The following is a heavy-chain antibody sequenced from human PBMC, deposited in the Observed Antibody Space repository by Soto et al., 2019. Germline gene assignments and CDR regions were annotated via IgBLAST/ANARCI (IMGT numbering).Heavy chain of an antibody. V-gene: IGHV5-51*01. CDR3: ARYGTSGTTLWLAL. D-gene: IGHD1-1*01. Sequence: GESLKISCKASGYSFSTYWIAWVRQMPGKGLEWMGIIYPGDSDTRYSPSFQGQVTISADKSINTAYLQWSSLRASDNAMYYCARYGTSGTTLWLALWGQGTLVIVSS. J-gene: IGHJ5*02. CDR2: IYPGDSDT. CDR1: GYSFSTYW.